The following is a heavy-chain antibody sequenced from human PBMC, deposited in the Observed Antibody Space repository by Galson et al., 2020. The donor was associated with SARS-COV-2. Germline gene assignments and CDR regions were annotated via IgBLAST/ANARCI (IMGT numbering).Heavy chain of an antibody. CDR2: IGTAGDT. CDR1: GFTFSSYD. CDR3: ARGSMVRGDNYYYYYGMDV. D-gene: IGHD3-10*01. V-gene: IGHV3-13*01. Sequence: GGSLRLSCAASGFTFSSYDMHWVRQATGKGLEWVSAIGTAGDTYYPGSVKGRFTISRENAKNSLYLQMNSLRARDTAVYYCARGSMVRGDNYYYYYGMDVWGQGTTVTVSS. J-gene: IGHJ6*02.